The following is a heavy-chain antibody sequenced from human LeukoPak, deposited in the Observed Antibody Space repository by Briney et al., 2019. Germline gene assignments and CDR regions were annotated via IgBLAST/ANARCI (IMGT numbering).Heavy chain of an antibody. CDR2: ISSSSSYI. CDR3: ARWANYYDSSGYV. Sequence: GGSLRLSCAASGFTFSSYAMHWVRQAPGKGLEWVSSISSSSSYIYYADSVKGRFTISRDNAKNSLYLQMNSLRAEDTAVYYCARWANYYDSSGYVWGQGTLVTVSS. CDR1: GFTFSSYA. D-gene: IGHD3-22*01. J-gene: IGHJ4*02. V-gene: IGHV3-21*01.